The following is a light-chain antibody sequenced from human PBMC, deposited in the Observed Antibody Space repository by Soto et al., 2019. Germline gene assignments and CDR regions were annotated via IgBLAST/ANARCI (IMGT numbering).Light chain of an antibody. CDR3: QQYDTSPTT. J-gene: IGKJ2*01. V-gene: IGKV3-20*01. Sequence: EIVLTQSPGTLSLSPGERVTLSCRASQSVSSTYLAWYQQKPGQAPRLLIYGASSRATGIPDRFSGSGSGTDFTLAISRLEPEDFAVYYCQQYDTSPTTFGQGTKVQIK. CDR1: QSVSSTY. CDR2: GAS.